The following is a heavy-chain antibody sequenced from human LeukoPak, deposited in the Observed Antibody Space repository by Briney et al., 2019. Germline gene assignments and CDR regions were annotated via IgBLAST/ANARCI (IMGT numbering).Heavy chain of an antibody. J-gene: IGHJ5*01. CDR3: ARGIDDGDNWFDS. CDR1: GFTFDDYG. V-gene: IGHV3-20*04. Sequence: GGSVRLSCAASGFTFDDYGMSWVRQAPGKGLEWVSGINWNGGSTGYVDSVKGRFTISRDNAKNSLYLQMNSLRAEDTALYYCARGIDDGDNWFDSWGQGTLVTVSS. CDR2: INWNGGST. D-gene: IGHD1-1*01.